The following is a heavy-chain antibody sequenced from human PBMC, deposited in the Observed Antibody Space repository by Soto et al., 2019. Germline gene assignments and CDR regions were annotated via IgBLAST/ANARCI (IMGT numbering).Heavy chain of an antibody. D-gene: IGHD3-10*01. CDR3: AMIRNQYGSGIAFGMDV. J-gene: IGHJ6*02. V-gene: IGHV3-30*03. CDR1: GFTFSSYG. CDR2: ISYDGSNK. Sequence: PGGSLRLSCAASGFTFSSYGLHWVRQAPGKGLEWVAVISYDGSNKYYADSVKGRFTISRDNSKNTLYLQMNSLRAEDTAVYYCAMIRNQYGSGIAFGMDVWGQGTTATVSS.